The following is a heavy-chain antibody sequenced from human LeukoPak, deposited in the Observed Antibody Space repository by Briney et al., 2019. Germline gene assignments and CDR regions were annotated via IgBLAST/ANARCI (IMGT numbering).Heavy chain of an antibody. CDR1: GGSMNNYF. D-gene: IGHD4-23*01. V-gene: IGHV4-59*01. CDR2: IYYSGST. J-gene: IGHJ4*02. CDR3: AKASGGGSTSSYFDY. Sequence: SETLSLTCTVSGGSMNNYFWSWIRQPPGKGLEWIGYIYYSGSTNYNPSLKNRVTISVDTSKNQFSLRLSSVNAADTAVYYCAKASGGGSTSSYFDYWGQGILVTVSS.